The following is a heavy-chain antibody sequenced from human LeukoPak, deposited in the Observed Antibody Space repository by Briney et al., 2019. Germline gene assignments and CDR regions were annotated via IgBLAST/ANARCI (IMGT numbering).Heavy chain of an antibody. V-gene: IGHV1-18*01. D-gene: IGHD2-2*02. CDR3: ARDAVPATAIPRVFDY. CDR1: GCTFTSYG. Sequence: GASVKVSCKASGCTFTSYGISWVRQAPGQGLEWMGWTSAYNGNTNYAQKLQGRVTMTTDTSTSTAYMELRSLRSDDTAVYYCARDAVPATAIPRVFDYWGQGTLVTVSS. CDR2: TSAYNGNT. J-gene: IGHJ4*02.